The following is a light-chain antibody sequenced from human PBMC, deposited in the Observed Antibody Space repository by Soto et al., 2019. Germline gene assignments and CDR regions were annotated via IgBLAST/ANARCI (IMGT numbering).Light chain of an antibody. J-gene: IGLJ3*02. CDR3: ASYAGNSPLWV. CDR1: NSDVGSFNL. CDR2: EVS. Sequence: QSALTQPASVSGSPGQSITISCTGTNSDVGSFNLVSWYQHHPGKAPELILYEVSQRPSGVSSRFSGSKSGNTASLTICGLQAEDDADYYCASYAGNSPLWVFGGGTKLTVL. V-gene: IGLV2-23*02.